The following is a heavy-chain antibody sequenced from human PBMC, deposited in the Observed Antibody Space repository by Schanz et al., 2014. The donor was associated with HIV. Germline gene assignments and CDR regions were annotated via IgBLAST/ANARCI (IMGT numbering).Heavy chain of an antibody. V-gene: IGHV3-48*04. J-gene: IGHJ5*02. CDR1: GFTFSTYA. CDR2: ISSGGSTK. D-gene: IGHD1-26*01. CDR3: ARDKKSGNNDGGFDP. Sequence: EVQLLESGGGLVQPGGSLRLSCAASGFTFSTYAMNWVRQAPGKGLEWISYISSGGSTKYYADSVKGRFTISRDNAKNSLYLQMNSLTPEDTAVYYCARDKKSGNNDGGFDPWGQGTLVTVSS.